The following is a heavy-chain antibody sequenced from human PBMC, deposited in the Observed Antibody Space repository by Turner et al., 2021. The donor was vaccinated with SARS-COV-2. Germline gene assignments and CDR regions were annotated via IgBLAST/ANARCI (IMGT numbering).Heavy chain of an antibody. Sequence: EVQLLESGGGLVQPGGSLKLPWAASGFPFSSYAMSWVRQPPGKGLDLVSSIQVRVETLYVADAVRVRFTISRDNSKNTLFLQMNSLRAEDTAVYYCAKDHEATRGHFDYLGQGTLITFSS. V-gene: IGHV3-23*01. J-gene: IGHJ4*02. D-gene: IGHD5-12*01. CDR2: IQVRVETL. CDR1: GFPFSSYA. CDR3: AKDHEATRGHFDY.